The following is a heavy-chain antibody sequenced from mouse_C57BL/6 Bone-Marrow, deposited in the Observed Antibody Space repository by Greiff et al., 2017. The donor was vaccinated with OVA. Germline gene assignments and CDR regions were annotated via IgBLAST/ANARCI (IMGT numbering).Heavy chain of an antibody. CDR2: IRSKSNNYAT. CDR3: VRQGYDGYWYFDV. Sequence: EVHLVESGGGLVQPKGSLKLSCAASGFSFNTYAMNWVRQAPGKGLEWVARIRSKSNNYATYYADSVKDRFTISRDDSESMLYLQMNNLKTEDTAMYYCVRQGYDGYWYFDVWGTGTTVTVSS. CDR1: GFSFNTYA. V-gene: IGHV10-1*01. J-gene: IGHJ1*03. D-gene: IGHD2-3*01.